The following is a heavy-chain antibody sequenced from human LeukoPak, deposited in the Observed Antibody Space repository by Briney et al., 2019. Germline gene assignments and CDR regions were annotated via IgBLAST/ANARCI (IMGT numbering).Heavy chain of an antibody. CDR3: ARHGELVYIDY. D-gene: IGHD2-8*01. J-gene: IGHJ4*02. CDR1: GGPFGGYY. V-gene: IGHV4-34*12. Sequence: SETLSLTCAVYGGPFGGYYWNWIRQPPGKGLEWIGEIIHSGSTYYNPSLKSRVTISVDTSKNQFSLKLSSVTAADTAVYYCARHGELVYIDYWGQGTLVTVSS. CDR2: IIHSGST.